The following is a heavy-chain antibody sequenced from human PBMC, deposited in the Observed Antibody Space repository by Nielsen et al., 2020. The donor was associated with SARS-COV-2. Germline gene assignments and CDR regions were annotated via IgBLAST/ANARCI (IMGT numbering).Heavy chain of an antibody. CDR1: GFTFSSYS. CDR3: TRDNWAGGY. V-gene: IGHV3-49*04. D-gene: IGHD1-1*01. J-gene: IGHJ4*02. Sequence: GESLKISCAASGFTFSSYSMNWVRQAPGKGLEWVGFIRSKAYGGTTEYAASVKGRFTISRDDSKSIAYLQMNSLKTEDTAVYYCTRDNWAGGYWGQGTLVTVSS. CDR2: IRSKAYGGTT.